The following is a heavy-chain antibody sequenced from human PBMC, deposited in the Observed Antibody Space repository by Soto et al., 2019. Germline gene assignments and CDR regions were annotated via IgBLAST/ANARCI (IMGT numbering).Heavy chain of an antibody. V-gene: IGHV3-15*01. D-gene: IGHD3-3*01. CDR2: IKSKTDGGTT. J-gene: IGHJ4*02. Sequence: GGSLRLSCAASGFTFSNAWMSWVRQAPGKGLEWVGRIKSKTDGGTTDYAAPVKGRLTISRDDSKNTLYLQMNSLKTEDTAVYYCTTERYYDFWSGYEYYFDYWGQGTLVTVSS. CDR3: TTERYYDFWSGYEYYFDY. CDR1: GFTFSNAW.